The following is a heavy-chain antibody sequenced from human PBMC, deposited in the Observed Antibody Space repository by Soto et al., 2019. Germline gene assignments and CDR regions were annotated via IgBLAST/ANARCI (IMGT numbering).Heavy chain of an antibody. CDR2: IYPGDSDT. CDR1: GYSFTSYW. Sequence: PGESLKISGKGSGYSFTSYWIGWVRQMPGKGLEWMGIIYPGDSDTRYSPSFQGQFPISADKSSSTAYLQWSSLKASDTAMYYCARLSRDGSSSGLHYYGMDVWGQGTTVTVSS. D-gene: IGHD6-6*01. V-gene: IGHV5-51*01. CDR3: ARLSRDGSSSGLHYYGMDV. J-gene: IGHJ6*02.